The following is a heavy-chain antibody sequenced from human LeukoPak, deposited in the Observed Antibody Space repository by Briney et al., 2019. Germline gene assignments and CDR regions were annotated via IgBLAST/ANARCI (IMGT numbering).Heavy chain of an antibody. CDR1: GGSMISYY. CDR3: ASGMQLWVPFDY. V-gene: IGHV4-59*12. D-gene: IGHD2-21*01. J-gene: IGHJ4*02. Sequence: SETLSLTCTVSGGSMISYYWSWIRQTPGKGLEWIAYISDRGSTHYNPSLKSRVTLSVDTSKNQFSLNLSSVTAADTAVYYCASGMQLWVPFDYWGQGTLVTVSS. CDR2: ISDRGST.